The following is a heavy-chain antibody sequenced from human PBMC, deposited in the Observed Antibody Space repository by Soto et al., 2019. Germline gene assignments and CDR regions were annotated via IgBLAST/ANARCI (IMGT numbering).Heavy chain of an antibody. J-gene: IGHJ1*01. D-gene: IGHD6-13*01. CDR2: ISGSGGTT. Sequence: PWGSLXLSCAASGFSFITYAMSWVRQAPGKGLEWVSGISGSGGTTYYADSVKGRFTISRDNSKNTLYLQVNSLRAEDTAVYYCAKYQXAAGTISRYFXHWGQGTLVXVSS. V-gene: IGHV3-23*01. CDR3: AKYQXAAGTISRYFXH. CDR1: GFSFITYA.